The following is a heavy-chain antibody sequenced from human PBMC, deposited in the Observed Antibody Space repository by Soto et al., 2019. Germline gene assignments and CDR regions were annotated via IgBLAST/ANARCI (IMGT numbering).Heavy chain of an antibody. CDR2: IIPIFGTA. J-gene: IGHJ4*02. D-gene: IGHD3-10*01. V-gene: IGHV1-69*06. CDR3: ASSYGSGYRAFDY. CDR1: GYTFTISG. Sequence: GASVKVSCKASGYTFTISGISWVRQAPGQGLEWMGGIIPIFGTANYAQRFQGRVTMTADKSTSTAYMELRSLRSEDTAIYYCASSYGSGYRAFDYWGQGALVTVSS.